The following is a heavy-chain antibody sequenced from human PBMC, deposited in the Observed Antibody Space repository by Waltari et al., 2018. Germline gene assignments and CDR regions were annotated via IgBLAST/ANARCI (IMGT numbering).Heavy chain of an antibody. Sequence: QVQLVESGGGVVQPGRSLRLSCAASGFTFSSYAMHWVRQAPGKGLEWGAVISYDGSSKYYADSVKGRFTISRDNSKNTLYLQMNSLRAEDTAVYYCASRGLFSGSLDYWGQGTLVTVSS. CDR2: ISYDGSSK. D-gene: IGHD3-10*01. CDR1: GFTFSSYA. CDR3: ASRGLFSGSLDY. V-gene: IGHV3-30*01. J-gene: IGHJ4*02.